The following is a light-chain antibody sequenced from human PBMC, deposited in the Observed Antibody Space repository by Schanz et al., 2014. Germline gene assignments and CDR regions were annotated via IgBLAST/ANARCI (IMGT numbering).Light chain of an antibody. V-gene: IGLV8-61*01. CDR1: SGAVSTDYY. Sequence: QAVVTQEPSFSVSPGGTVTLTCALSSGAVSTDYYPSWYQQTPGQAPRTLIYSTNTRSSGVPDRFSGSILGNKAALTITGAQADDECEYYCVLYMDSGIWVFGGGTKLTVL. J-gene: IGLJ3*02. CDR2: STN. CDR3: VLYMDSGIWV.